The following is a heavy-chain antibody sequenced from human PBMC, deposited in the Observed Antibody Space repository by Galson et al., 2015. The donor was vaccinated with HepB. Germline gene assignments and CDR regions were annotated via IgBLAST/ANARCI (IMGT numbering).Heavy chain of an antibody. Sequence: SLRLSCAASRFTVSSNYMSWVRQAPGKGLEWVSVIYSGGSTYYADSVKGRFTISRDNSKNTLYLQMNSLRAEDTALYYCARTMWQWPSRGGLDVWGQGTTVTVSS. J-gene: IGHJ6*02. CDR2: IYSGGST. CDR1: RFTVSSNY. D-gene: IGHD6-19*01. V-gene: IGHV3-66*01. CDR3: ARTMWQWPSRGGLDV.